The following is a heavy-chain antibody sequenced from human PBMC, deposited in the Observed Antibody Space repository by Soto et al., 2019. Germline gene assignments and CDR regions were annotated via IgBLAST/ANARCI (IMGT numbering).Heavy chain of an antibody. CDR3: ARAASSWYAFDI. D-gene: IGHD6-13*01. Sequence: SETLSLTCAVNGGSFSGYYWSWIRQPPGKGLEWIGEINHSGSTHYNPSLKSRVPISVDTSKNQFSLKLSSVTAAYTAVYYCARAASSWYAFDIWGQGTMVTVSS. CDR2: INHSGST. V-gene: IGHV4-34*01. J-gene: IGHJ3*02. CDR1: GGSFSGYY.